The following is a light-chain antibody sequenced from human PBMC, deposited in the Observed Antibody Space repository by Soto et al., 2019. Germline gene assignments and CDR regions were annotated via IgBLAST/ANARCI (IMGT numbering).Light chain of an antibody. V-gene: IGLV2-8*01. J-gene: IGLJ3*02. Sequence: QSVLTQPPSASGSPGQSVTISCTGTSSDVGAYKYVSWYQQYPGKAPKLRIYEVTKRPSGVPECYSGSKSCNTASLTVSGLQAEDEADYYCASYVGNDIWVFGGGTKVTVL. CDR3: ASYVGNDIWV. CDR2: EVT. CDR1: SSDVGAYKY.